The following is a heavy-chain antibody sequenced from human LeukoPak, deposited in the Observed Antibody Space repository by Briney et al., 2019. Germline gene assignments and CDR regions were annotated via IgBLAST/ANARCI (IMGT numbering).Heavy chain of an antibody. J-gene: IGHJ4*02. CDR2: ISAYTGNT. D-gene: IGHD3-3*01. CDR1: GYTFTSHG. V-gene: IGHV1-18*01. Sequence: ASVKVSCKASGYTFTSHGISWVRQAPGQGLEWMGWISAYTGNTNYAQKLQGRVTMTTDTSTNTAYMELRSLRSDDTAVYYCARVLLYDSGDYWGQGTLVTVSS. CDR3: ARVLLYDSGDY.